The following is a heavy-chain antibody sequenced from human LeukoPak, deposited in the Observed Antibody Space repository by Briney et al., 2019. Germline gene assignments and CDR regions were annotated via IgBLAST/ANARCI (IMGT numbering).Heavy chain of an antibody. CDR2: ISDSGTTI. Sequence: SGGSLRLSCAASGFTFSSYWMSWVRQAPGKGLEWLSYISDSGTTINYAESVKGRFTISRDNAKNSFFLQMNSLRAEDTAVYYCAREPVSGKLDYWGQGTLVAVSS. CDR3: AREPVSGKLDY. D-gene: IGHD6-19*01. CDR1: GFTFSSYW. V-gene: IGHV3-48*04. J-gene: IGHJ4*02.